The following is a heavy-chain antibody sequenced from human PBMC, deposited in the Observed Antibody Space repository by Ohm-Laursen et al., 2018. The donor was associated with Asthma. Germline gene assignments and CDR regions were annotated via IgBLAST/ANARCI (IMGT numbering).Heavy chain of an antibody. J-gene: IGHJ6*02. Sequence: SVKVSCKSSGGTFSSYAISWVRQAPGQGLEWMGGIIPIFGTANYAQKFQGRVTITADESTSTAYMELSSLRSEGTAVYYCARDRGIADYYGMDVWGQGTTVTVSS. V-gene: IGHV1-69*13. CDR3: ARDRGIADYYGMDV. CDR2: IIPIFGTA. D-gene: IGHD6-13*01. CDR1: GGTFSSYA.